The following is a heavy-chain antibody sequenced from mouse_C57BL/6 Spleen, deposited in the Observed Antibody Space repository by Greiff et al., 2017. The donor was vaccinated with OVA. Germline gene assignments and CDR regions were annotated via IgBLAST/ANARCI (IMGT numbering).Heavy chain of an antibody. CDR1: GYTFTSYW. V-gene: IGHV1-5*01. J-gene: IGHJ3*01. CDR2: IYPGNSNT. Sequence: VQLQQSGTVLARPGASVKMSCKTSGYTFTSYWMHWVKQRPGQGLEWIGSIYPGNSNTSYNQKFKGKATLTAVTSASTAYMELSSLTNEDSAVYYCTNLYYDYDRFAYWGQGTLVTVSA. CDR3: TNLYYDYDRFAY. D-gene: IGHD2-4*01.